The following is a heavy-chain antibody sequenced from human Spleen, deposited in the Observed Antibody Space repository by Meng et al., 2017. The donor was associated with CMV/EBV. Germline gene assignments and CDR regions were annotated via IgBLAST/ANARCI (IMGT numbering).Heavy chain of an antibody. CDR2: IYYSGST. CDR1: GGSISSSSYY. D-gene: IGHD3-3*01. J-gene: IGHJ4*02. Sequence: LACTVSGGSISSSSYYWGWIRQPPGKGLEWIGSIYYSGSTYYNPSLKSRVTISVDTSKNQFSLKLSSVTAADTAVYYCARQFGSIDYWGQGTLVTVSS. V-gene: IGHV4-39*01. CDR3: ARQFGSIDY.